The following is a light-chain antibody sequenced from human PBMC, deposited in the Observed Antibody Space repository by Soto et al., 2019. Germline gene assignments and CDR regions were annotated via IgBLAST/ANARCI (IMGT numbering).Light chain of an antibody. CDR3: QQYNTYPYT. Sequence: DIQVTQSPSTLSASVGDRVTITCRASQTIINWLAWYQQKPGRAPQLLIHKASTLESGVPSRFSGSGSGTDFTLTINSLHPDDFATYFCQQYNTYPYTFGQGTKLEIK. CDR2: KAS. V-gene: IGKV1-5*03. J-gene: IGKJ2*01. CDR1: QTIINW.